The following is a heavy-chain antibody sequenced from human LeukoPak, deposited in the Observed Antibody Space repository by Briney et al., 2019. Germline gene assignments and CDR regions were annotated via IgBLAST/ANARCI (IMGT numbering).Heavy chain of an antibody. CDR3: ARDAGYGYDRFDY. Sequence: GGSLRLSCTASEFTFSGAWMTWVRQAPGKGLEWVANIREDGTEKNYVDSVKGRFTISRDNAKNSLYLQMNSLRAEDTAVYYCARDAGYGYDRFDYWGQGTQVTVSS. CDR1: EFTFSGAW. CDR2: IREDGTEK. V-gene: IGHV3-7*01. J-gene: IGHJ4*02. D-gene: IGHD5-18*01.